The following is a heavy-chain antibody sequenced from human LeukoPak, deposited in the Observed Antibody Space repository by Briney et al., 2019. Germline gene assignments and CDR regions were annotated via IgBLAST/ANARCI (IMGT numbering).Heavy chain of an antibody. CDR1: GGSISSYY. J-gene: IGHJ4*02. CDR3: AGLNVLWFGSGYFDY. CDR2: IYYSGST. Sequence: PSETLSLTCTVSGGSISSYYWSWIRQPPGKGLEWIGYIYYSGSTNYNPSLKSRVTISVDTSKNQFSLKLSSVTAADTAVYYCAGLNVLWFGSGYFDYWGQGTLVTVSS. D-gene: IGHD3-10*01. V-gene: IGHV4-59*08.